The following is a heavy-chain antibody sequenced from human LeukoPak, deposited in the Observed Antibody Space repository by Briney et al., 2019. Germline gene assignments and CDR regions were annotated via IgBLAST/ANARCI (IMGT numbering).Heavy chain of an antibody. Sequence: PGGSLRLSCAASGFNFKDAWMSWVRQAPGKGLEWVGRIFSKGDGGATDYIAPVKGRFTISRDDSKSRLYLQMNSLRDEDTAVYYCARDWGFDIWGQGTMVTVSS. CDR2: IFSKGDGGAT. CDR3: ARDWGFDI. V-gene: IGHV3-15*01. D-gene: IGHD3-16*01. CDR1: GFNFKDAW. J-gene: IGHJ3*02.